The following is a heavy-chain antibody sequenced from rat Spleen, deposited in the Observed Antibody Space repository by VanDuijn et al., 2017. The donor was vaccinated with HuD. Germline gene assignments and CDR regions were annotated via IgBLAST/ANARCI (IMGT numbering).Heavy chain of an antibody. V-gene: IGHV5-29*01. CDR2: IRHDGSST. Sequence: EVQLVESGGGLVQPGRSLKLSCAASGFTFSNYGMAWVCQTPTKGLEWVATIRHDGSSTFYRDSVRGRFTVSRDNAKSTLYLQMDSLTSEDTATYYCARLGTEAIGNWFSYWGQGVMVTVSS. CDR3: ARLGTEAIGNWFSY. D-gene: IGHD1-11*01. CDR1: GFTFSNYG. J-gene: IGHJ2*01.